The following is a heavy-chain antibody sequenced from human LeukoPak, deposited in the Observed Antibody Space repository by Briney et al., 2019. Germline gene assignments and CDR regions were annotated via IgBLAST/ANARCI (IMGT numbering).Heavy chain of an antibody. CDR3: ARDKGQYGSGTRGFTWFDR. Sequence: SETVSLTCIVSGGSISSSNYYWGWFRQSPGEGLEWIGSIYSRGSTYYNPSLKSRVIVSSDMSKNQFSLMLNSVTAADTAVYYCARDKGQYGSGTRGFTWFDRWGQGTLVTVSS. D-gene: IGHD3-10*01. J-gene: IGHJ5*02. V-gene: IGHV4-39*07. CDR1: GGSISSSNYY. CDR2: IYSRGST.